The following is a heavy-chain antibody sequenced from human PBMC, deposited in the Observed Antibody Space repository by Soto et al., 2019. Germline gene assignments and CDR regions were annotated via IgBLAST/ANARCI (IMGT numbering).Heavy chain of an antibody. V-gene: IGHV3-73*01. D-gene: IGHD2-15*01. CDR2: IRSKANSYAT. CDR1: GFTFSGSA. CDR3: TTTQPKSATAYMDL. Sequence: GVSLTLSCAASGFTFSGSALHWVRQASEKGLEWVGRIRSKANSYATASAASVKGGVTISRDDSKNTAYLQMNSLKSEDTAVYYCTTTQPKSATAYMDLRGKRNTVTVSS. J-gene: IGHJ6*03.